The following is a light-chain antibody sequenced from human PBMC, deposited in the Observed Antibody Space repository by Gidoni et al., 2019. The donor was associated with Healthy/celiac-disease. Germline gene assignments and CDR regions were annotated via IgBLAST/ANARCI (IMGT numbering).Light chain of an antibody. CDR2: GAS. J-gene: IGKJ2*01. Sequence: EIVLTQSPGTLSLSPGDRATLSCRASQSVSSSYFAWYQQKPGQAPRLLIYGASSRATGIPHRFSGSGSGTDFTLTISRLEPEDFAVYYCQHYGSSPYTFGQXTKLEIK. CDR1: QSVSSSY. V-gene: IGKV3-20*01. CDR3: QHYGSSPYT.